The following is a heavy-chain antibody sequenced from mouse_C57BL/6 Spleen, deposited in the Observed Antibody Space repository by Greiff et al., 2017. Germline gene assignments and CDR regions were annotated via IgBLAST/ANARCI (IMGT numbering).Heavy chain of an antibody. CDR3: APYYYGSGGFAY. V-gene: IGHV1-26*01. CDR2: INPNNGGT. D-gene: IGHD1-1*01. Sequence: EVQLQQSGPELVKPGASVKISCKASGYTFTDYYMNWVKQSHGKSLEWIGDINPNNGGTSYNQKFKGKATLTVDKSSSTAYMELRSLTSEDSAVYYCAPYYYGSGGFAYWGQGTLVTVSA. CDR1: GYTFTDYY. J-gene: IGHJ3*01.